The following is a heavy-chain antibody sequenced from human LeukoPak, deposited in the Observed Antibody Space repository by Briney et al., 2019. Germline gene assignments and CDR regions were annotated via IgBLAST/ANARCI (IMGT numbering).Heavy chain of an antibody. CDR2: IYDSGNT. D-gene: IGHD1-26*01. CDR1: GGSISIYY. Sequence: PSETLSLTCTVSGGSISIYYWSWIRQPPGKGLEWIGYIYDSGNTKYNPSLKSRVTISVDTSNNQFSLKLSSMTAADTAVYYCARRSVGTTHFDYWGQGTLVTVSS. V-gene: IGHV4-59*08. J-gene: IGHJ4*02. CDR3: ARRSVGTTHFDY.